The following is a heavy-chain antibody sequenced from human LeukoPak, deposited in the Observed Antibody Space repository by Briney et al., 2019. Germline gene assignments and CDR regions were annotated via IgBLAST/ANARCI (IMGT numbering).Heavy chain of an antibody. V-gene: IGHV3-7*04. J-gene: IGHJ4*02. CDR2: IHPEGNEK. CDR1: GFTFSNFW. Sequence: GGSLRLSCAVSGFTFSNFWMSWVRQAPGRGLEWVANIHPEGNEKYHVESVKGRFTISRDNAKNSLFLQVNGLRVEDTAVYYCARGDAFSGDHWGQGTLATVSS. CDR3: ARGDAFSGDH.